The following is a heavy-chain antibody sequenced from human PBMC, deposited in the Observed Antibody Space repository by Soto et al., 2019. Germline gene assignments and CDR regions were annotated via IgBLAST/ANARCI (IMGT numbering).Heavy chain of an antibody. D-gene: IGHD6-19*01. CDR2: IYYSGST. V-gene: IGHV4-39*01. J-gene: IGHJ4*02. Sequence: QLQLQESGPGLVKPSETLSLTCTVSGGSISSSSYYWGWIRQPPGKGLEWIGSIYYSGSTYYNPSLKSRVTISVDTSKNQCSLKLSSVTAADTAVYYCARLGVSPLSGWYGDYFDYWGQGTLVTVSS. CDR3: ARLGVSPLSGWYGDYFDY. CDR1: GGSISSSSYY.